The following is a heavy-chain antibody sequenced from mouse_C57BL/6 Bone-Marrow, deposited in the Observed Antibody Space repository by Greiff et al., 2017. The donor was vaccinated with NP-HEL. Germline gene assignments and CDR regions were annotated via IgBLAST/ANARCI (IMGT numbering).Heavy chain of an antibody. Sequence: QVQLQQSGAKLARPGASVKLSCKASGYTFTSYGISWVKQRTGQGLEWIGEIYPRSGNTYYNEKFKGKATLTADKSSSTAYMELRSLTSEDSAVYFCARGPNWYWYFDVWGTGTTVTVSS. D-gene: IGHD4-1*01. CDR2: IYPRSGNT. CDR3: ARGPNWYWYFDV. J-gene: IGHJ1*03. CDR1: GYTFTSYG. V-gene: IGHV1-81*01.